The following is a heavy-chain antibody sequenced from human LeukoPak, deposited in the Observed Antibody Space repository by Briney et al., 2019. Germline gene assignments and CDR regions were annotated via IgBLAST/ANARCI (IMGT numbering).Heavy chain of an antibody. CDR2: IGTSSNYI. CDR3: ARDNWIEAHYFDY. CDR1: GFTFSTYS. V-gene: IGHV3-21*01. Sequence: GGSLRLSCVASGFTFSTYSMNWVRQAPGKGLEWVSFIGTSSNYIYYADSVKGRFTISRDNAKNSLYLQMNSLRAEDTAVYYCARDNWIEAHYFDYWGQGTLVTVSS. D-gene: IGHD1-20*01. J-gene: IGHJ4*02.